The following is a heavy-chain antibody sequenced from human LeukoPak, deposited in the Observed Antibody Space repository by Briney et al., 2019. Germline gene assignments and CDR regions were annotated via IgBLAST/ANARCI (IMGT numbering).Heavy chain of an antibody. V-gene: IGHV4-61*02. D-gene: IGHD6-6*01. CDR3: TRVAFRSSSYISGNDH. Sequence: PSQTLSLTCTVSGGSISSGSNYWSWIRQPAGKGLEWIGRIYTSGNTHYKPSLKSRVTISLDTSKNQFSLKLSSVTAADTAVYYCTRVAFRSSSYISGNDHWGQGTLVTVSS. CDR2: IYTSGNT. CDR1: GGSISSGSNY. J-gene: IGHJ4*02.